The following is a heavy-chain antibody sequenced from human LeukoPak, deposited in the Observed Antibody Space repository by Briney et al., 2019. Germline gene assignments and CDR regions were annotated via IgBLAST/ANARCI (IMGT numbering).Heavy chain of an antibody. Sequence: SETLSLTCAVSGYSISSGYYWGWIRQPPGKGLEWIGSIYHGGSPYYNPSLKSRVTISVDTSKNQFSLKLSSVTAADTAVYYCARLGDGYNYNDYWGQGTLVTVSS. D-gene: IGHD5-24*01. CDR1: GYSISSGYY. CDR3: ARLGDGYNYNDY. J-gene: IGHJ4*02. CDR2: IYHGGSP. V-gene: IGHV4-38-2*01.